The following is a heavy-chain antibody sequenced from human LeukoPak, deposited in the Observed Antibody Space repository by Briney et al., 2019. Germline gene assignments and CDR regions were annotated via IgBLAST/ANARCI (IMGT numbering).Heavy chain of an antibody. V-gene: IGHV3-49*03. Sequence: GGSLRLSWTASGFTFGDYAMSWFRQAPGKGLEWVGFIRSKDYGGTIEYAASVKGRCTSSRDDSRSIAYLQMNSLKIEDTAVYYCARTPHDGYSYGYLGNYYYYYMDVWGKGTTVTVSS. D-gene: IGHD5-18*01. CDR3: ARTPHDGYSYGYLGNYYYYYMDV. CDR1: GFTFGDYA. J-gene: IGHJ6*03. CDR2: IRSKDYGGTI.